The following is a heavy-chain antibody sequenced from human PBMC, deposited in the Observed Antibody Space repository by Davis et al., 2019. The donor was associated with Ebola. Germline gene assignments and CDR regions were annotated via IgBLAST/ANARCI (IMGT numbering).Heavy chain of an antibody. Sequence: SETLSLTCTVSGGSISSYYWSWIRQPPGKGLEWIGYIYYSGSTNYNPSLKSRVTISVDTSKNQFSLKLSSVTAADTAVYYCARDSREYYYDSSGYYALYYFDYWGQGTLVTVSS. J-gene: IGHJ4*02. CDR3: ARDSREYYYDSSGYYALYYFDY. CDR2: IYYSGST. CDR1: GGSISSYY. V-gene: IGHV4-59*01. D-gene: IGHD3-22*01.